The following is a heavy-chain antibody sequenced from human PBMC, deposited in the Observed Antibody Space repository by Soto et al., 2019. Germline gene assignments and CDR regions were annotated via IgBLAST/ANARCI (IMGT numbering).Heavy chain of an antibody. CDR2: INAGNGNT. J-gene: IGHJ6*02. Sequence: ASVKVSCKASGYTFTSYAMHWVRQAPGQRLEWMGWINAGNGNTKYSQKIQGRVTITRDTSASTAYMELSSLRSEDTAVYYFARNYGSGSYRNYYYGMDVWGQGTTVTVSS. V-gene: IGHV1-3*01. CDR3: ARNYGSGSYRNYYYGMDV. D-gene: IGHD3-10*01. CDR1: GYTFTSYA.